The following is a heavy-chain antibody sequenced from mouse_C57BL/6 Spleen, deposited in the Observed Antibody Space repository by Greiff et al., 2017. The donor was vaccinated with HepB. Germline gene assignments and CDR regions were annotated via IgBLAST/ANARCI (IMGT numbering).Heavy chain of an antibody. Sequence: VKLQQPGAELVRPGSSVKLSCKASGYTFTSYWMDWVKQRPGQGLEWIGNIYPSDSETHYNQKFKDKATLTVDKSSSTAYMQLSSLTSEDSAVYYCASGGYYRFAYWGQGTLVTVSA. D-gene: IGHD2-3*01. CDR2: IYPSDSET. J-gene: IGHJ3*01. CDR1: GYTFTSYW. CDR3: ASGGYYRFAY. V-gene: IGHV1-61*01.